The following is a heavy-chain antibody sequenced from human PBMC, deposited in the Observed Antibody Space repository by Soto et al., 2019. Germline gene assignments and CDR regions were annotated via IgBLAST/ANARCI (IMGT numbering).Heavy chain of an antibody. D-gene: IGHD1-26*01. CDR2: IRYDGSNI. J-gene: IGHJ4*02. CDR3: ARDGVGATTFFGYFDY. V-gene: IGHV3-33*01. CDR1: GLIFSGYG. Sequence: GGSLRLSCAASGLIFSGYGMHWVRQAPCKGLQWVAVIRYDGSNIYYADSVKGRFTISRDNSKNTLYLQMNSLRAEDTAVYYCARDGVGATTFFGYFDYWGQGALVTVSS.